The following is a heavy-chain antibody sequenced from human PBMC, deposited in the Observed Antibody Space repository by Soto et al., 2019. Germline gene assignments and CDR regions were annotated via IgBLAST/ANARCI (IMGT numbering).Heavy chain of an antibody. CDR1: GGTFSSHA. CDR3: ARDYTAMGIFDY. V-gene: IGHV1-69*13. J-gene: IGHJ4*02. D-gene: IGHD5-18*01. Sequence: SVQVSCKASGGTFSSHAISWVRQAPGQGLEWMGGIIPIFGTANYAQKFQGRVTITADESTSTAYMELSSLRSEDTAVYYCARDYTAMGIFDYWGQGTRVTDYS. CDR2: IIPIFGTA.